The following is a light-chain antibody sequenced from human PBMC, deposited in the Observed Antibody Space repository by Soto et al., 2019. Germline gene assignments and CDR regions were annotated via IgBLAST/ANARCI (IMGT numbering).Light chain of an antibody. Sequence: SYELTQPPSVSVSPGQTTTMTCSGDKLGAKYVCWYQQKPGQSPVLVIYDDNKRPSRIPERFSGSNSGNTATLTISGTQALDEADYFCQAWDNSVIFGGGTKVTVL. CDR3: QAWDNSVI. V-gene: IGLV3-1*01. J-gene: IGLJ2*01. CDR1: KLGAKY. CDR2: DDN.